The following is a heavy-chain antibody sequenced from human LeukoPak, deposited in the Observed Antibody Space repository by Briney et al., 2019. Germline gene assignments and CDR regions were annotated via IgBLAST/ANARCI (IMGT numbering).Heavy chain of an antibody. D-gene: IGHD3-10*01. CDR2: ISYDGSNK. J-gene: IGHJ4*02. Sequence: PGRSLRLSCAASGFTFSSYGMHWVRQAPGKGLEWVAVISYDGSNKYYADSVKGRFTISRDNSKNTLYLQINNLRAEDTAVYYCARGDGLWFGELFTYWGQGTPVTVSS. CDR3: ARGDGLWFGELFTY. V-gene: IGHV3-30*03. CDR1: GFTFSSYG.